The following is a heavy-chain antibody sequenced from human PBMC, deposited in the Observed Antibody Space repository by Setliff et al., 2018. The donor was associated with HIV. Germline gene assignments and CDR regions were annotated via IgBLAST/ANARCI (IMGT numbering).Heavy chain of an antibody. D-gene: IGHD2-8*01. CDR1: GFTFRNFW. CDR3: ARVLLRTNAVYGVVSNQFDP. V-gene: IGHV3-7*03. Sequence: GESLTISCAASGFTFRNFWMHWVRQAPGKGLEWVASISPDGNRNHCVGSVKGRFSASRDNAKSSLFLQMNSLRAEDTAVYYCARVLLRTNAVYGVVSNQFDPWGQGTLVTVSS. CDR2: ISPDGNRN. J-gene: IGHJ5*02.